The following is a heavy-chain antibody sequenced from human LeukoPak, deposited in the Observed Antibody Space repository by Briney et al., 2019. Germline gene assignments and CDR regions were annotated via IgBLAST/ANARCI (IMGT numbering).Heavy chain of an antibody. CDR3: AKLGGHRSRTYPFDY. CDR2: ISDSGDST. V-gene: IGHV3-23*01. J-gene: IGHJ4*02. D-gene: IGHD2-15*01. Sequence: PGGSLRLSCAASGFTFSSFAMTWVRQAPGKGLEWVSSISDSGDSTYYADSVKGRFTISRDSSKNTLYLQMNSLRAEDTAVYYCAKLGGHRSRTYPFDYWGQGTLVTVSS. CDR1: GFTFSSFA.